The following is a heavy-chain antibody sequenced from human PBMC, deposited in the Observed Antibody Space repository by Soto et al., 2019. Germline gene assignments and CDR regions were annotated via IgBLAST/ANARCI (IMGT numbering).Heavy chain of an antibody. Sequence: PGESLKISCKGSGYSFTSYWIGWVRQMPGKGLEWMGIIYPGDSDTRYSPSFQGQVTISADKSISTAYLQWSSLKASDTAMYYCARLGGSADSLAGGYYYGMDVWGQGTTVTVSS. J-gene: IGHJ6*02. CDR1: GYSFTSYW. V-gene: IGHV5-51*01. D-gene: IGHD1-26*01. CDR3: ARLGGSADSLAGGYYYGMDV. CDR2: IYPGDSDT.